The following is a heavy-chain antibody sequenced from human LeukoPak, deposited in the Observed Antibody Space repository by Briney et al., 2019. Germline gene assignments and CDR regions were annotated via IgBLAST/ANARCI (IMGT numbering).Heavy chain of an antibody. V-gene: IGHV3-23*01. CDR2: INNGAGDT. CDR1: GFIFTDYA. D-gene: IGHD3-10*01. CDR3: ARSGLATCHY. Sequence: GGSLRLSCQASGFIFTDYAMSWDRQAPGKGLECVSSINNGAGDTFFADSVKGRFTISRDDSRGMVYLQMNSLTAEDTAVYYCARSGLATCHYWGQGTLVTVSS. J-gene: IGHJ4*02.